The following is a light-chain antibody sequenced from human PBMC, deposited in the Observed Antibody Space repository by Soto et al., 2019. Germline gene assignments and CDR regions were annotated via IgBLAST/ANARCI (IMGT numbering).Light chain of an antibody. Sequence: QLVLTQPPSASGTPGQRVTISCSGSSSNIESNYVYWYQQLPGTAPRLLIYRNNQRPSGVPDRFSCSKSGTSASLAISALRSEDEADYYCTVWDDSLRGRLFGGGTKVTVL. CDR1: SSNIESNY. J-gene: IGLJ2*01. V-gene: IGLV1-47*01. CDR3: TVWDDSLRGRL. CDR2: RNN.